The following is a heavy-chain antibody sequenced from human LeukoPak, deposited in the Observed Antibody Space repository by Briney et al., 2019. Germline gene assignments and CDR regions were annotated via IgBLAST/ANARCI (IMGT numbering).Heavy chain of an antibody. D-gene: IGHD1-14*01. CDR2: MNPNSGNT. CDR3: ARVLPGDH. J-gene: IGHJ4*02. CDR1: GYTFSNYD. V-gene: IGHV1-8*01. Sequence: GASVKVSCKASGYTFSNYDINWVRQSTGQGLEWMGWMNPNSGNTGYAQKFQGRVTMTRNTSISTAYMELSSLRSDDTAVYYCARVLPGDHWGQGTLVTVSS.